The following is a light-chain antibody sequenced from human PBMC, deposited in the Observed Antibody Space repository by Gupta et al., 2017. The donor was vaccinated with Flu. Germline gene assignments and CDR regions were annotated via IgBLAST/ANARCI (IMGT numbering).Light chain of an antibody. CDR2: ATS. V-gene: IGKV3-15*01. CDR3: QHYNNWPFT. Sequence: DRVLTHSPATLSASPGERVILSCRASQSVGSSLAWYQQRPGQAPRLLIYATSFRATDIPARFSGSGSGTEFTLTINSLQSEDFALYYCQHYNNWPFTFGPGTKVDFK. CDR1: QSVGSS. J-gene: IGKJ3*01.